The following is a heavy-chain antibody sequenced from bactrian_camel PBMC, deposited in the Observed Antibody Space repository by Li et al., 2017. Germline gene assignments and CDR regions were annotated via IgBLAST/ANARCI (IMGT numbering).Heavy chain of an antibody. CDR1: GGHWSTYW. CDR3: AAAYGGGTWCREKVEF. CDR2: YYRGAGGST. D-gene: IGHD7*01. J-gene: IGHJ4*01. V-gene: IGHV3S31*01. Sequence: VQLVESGGGSVQAGGSLRLSCAASGGHWSTYWMGWFRQAPGKEREWLAAYYRGAGGSTDYADSVKGRFSISLHNAKLTLYLQMNSLKPEDTGMYYCAAAYGGGTWCREKVEFWGQGTQVTVS.